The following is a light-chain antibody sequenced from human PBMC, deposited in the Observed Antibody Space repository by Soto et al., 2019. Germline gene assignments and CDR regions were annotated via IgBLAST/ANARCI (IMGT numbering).Light chain of an antibody. Sequence: EIVLTQSPATLSLSPGERATVSCRASHSVSNYLAWYQQKPGQAPRLLISDASNRATGIPARFSGSGSGTDFTLTISSLEPEDFAVYYCQQRYGWPPITFGQGTRLEIK. V-gene: IGKV3-11*01. J-gene: IGKJ5*01. CDR2: DAS. CDR1: HSVSNY. CDR3: QQRYGWPPIT.